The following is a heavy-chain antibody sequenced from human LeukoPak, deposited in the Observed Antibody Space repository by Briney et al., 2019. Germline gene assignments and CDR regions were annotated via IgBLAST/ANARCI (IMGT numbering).Heavy chain of an antibody. Sequence: GESLKISCKGSGYSFTSYWISWVRQMPGKGLEWMGRLDPSDSYTNYSPSFQGHVTIPADKSISTAYLQWSSLKASDTAMYYCARHRILGYCSSTSCLIAFDIWGQGTMVTVSS. CDR3: ARHRILGYCSSTSCLIAFDI. CDR2: LDPSDSYT. D-gene: IGHD2-2*01. CDR1: GYSFTSYW. V-gene: IGHV5-10-1*01. J-gene: IGHJ3*02.